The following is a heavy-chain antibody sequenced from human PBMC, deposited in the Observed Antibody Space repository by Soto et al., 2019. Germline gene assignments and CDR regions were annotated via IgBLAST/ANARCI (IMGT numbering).Heavy chain of an antibody. V-gene: IGHV3-11*01. J-gene: IGHJ6*02. CDR2: ISSSGSST. D-gene: IGHD6-13*01. CDR1: GITFGDYY. Sequence: GSLRLSCAASGITFGDYYMSWIRQAPGKGLEWVSYISSSGSSTYYADSVRGRFTISRDNSKNTLYLQMNSLRAEDTAVYYCAKDRDGAAAGPTKFYGMDVWGQGTTVTVSS. CDR3: AKDRDGAAAGPTKFYGMDV.